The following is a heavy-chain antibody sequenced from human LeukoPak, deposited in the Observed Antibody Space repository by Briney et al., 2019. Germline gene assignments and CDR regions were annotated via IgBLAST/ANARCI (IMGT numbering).Heavy chain of an antibody. D-gene: IGHD3-22*01. CDR2: ISSNGGST. J-gene: IGHJ4*02. CDR1: GFTFSSYA. V-gene: IGHV3-64*01. Sequence: QTGGSLRLSCAASGFTFSSYAMHWVRQAPGKGLEYASAISSNGGSTYYANSVKGRFTISRDNSKNTLYLQMGSLRAEDMAVYYCARGVVVITTPLDYWGQGTLVTVSS. CDR3: ARGVVVITTPLDY.